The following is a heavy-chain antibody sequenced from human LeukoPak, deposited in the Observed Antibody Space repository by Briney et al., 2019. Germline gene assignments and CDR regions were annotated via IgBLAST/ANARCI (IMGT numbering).Heavy chain of an antibody. CDR2: IDGSGSST. J-gene: IGHJ4*02. CDR1: GFTFSSYA. Sequence: PGGSLRLSCTTSGFTFSSYAMSWVRQAPGKGLEWVSAIDGSGSSTYYAGSVKGRFTVSRDYSKNTVVLQMSSLRVDDTAVYYCAKDRPNGFDYWGQGTVVTVSS. V-gene: IGHV3-23*01. CDR3: AKDRPNGFDY. D-gene: IGHD6-6*01.